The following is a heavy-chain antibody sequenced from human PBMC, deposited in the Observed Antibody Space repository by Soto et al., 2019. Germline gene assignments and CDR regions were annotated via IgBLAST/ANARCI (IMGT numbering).Heavy chain of an antibody. CDR2: ISWNSGSI. CDR1: GFTFDDYA. Sequence: EVQLVESGGVLVQPGRSLSLSCAASGFTFDDYAMHWVRQAPGKGLEWVSGISWNSGSIGYAYSVKGRFTISRDNAKNSLYLQMISLRAEDTALYYCAKDKRGFNWGHKYFYSLGQGTLVTVYS. D-gene: IGHD7-27*01. V-gene: IGHV3-9*01. J-gene: IGHJ4*02. CDR3: AKDKRGFNWGHKYFYS.